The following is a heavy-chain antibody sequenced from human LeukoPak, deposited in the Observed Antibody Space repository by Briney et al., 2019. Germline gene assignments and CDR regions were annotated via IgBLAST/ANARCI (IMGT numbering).Heavy chain of an antibody. CDR2: IYYSGST. CDR3: ARGFYSGWYIDY. J-gene: IGHJ4*02. Sequence: SETLSLTCTVSGGSISSYYWSWIRQPPGKGLEWIGYIYYSGSTNYNPSLKSRVTISVDTSKNQFSLKLSSVTAADTAVYYCARGFYSGWYIDYWGQGTLVTVSS. D-gene: IGHD5-12*01. CDR1: GGSISSYY. V-gene: IGHV4-59*08.